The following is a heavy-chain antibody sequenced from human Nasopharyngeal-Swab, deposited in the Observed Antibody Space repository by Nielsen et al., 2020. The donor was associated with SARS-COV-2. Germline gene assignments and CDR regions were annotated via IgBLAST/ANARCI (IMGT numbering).Heavy chain of an antibody. J-gene: IGHJ4*02. CDR3: TTDYCFDY. D-gene: IGHD4/OR15-4a*01. Sequence: GESLKISCAASGFVFTGSAIHRARTAPGKGLEWVGRIGDKAHNYATTYAASVKGRFTISRDDSKNTAFLQMGSLNTEDTALYYCTTDYCFDYWGQGTLVTVSS. CDR2: IGDKAHNYAT. V-gene: IGHV3-73*01. CDR1: GFVFTGSA.